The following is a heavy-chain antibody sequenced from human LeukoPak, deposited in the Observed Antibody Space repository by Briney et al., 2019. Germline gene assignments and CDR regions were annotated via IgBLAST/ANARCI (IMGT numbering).Heavy chain of an antibody. D-gene: IGHD1-26*01. Sequence: GNSLRLSCAASGFPFSGSGMHWVRQAPGKGLEWVAVISYDGSNKYYADSVKGRFTISRDNSKNTLYLQMNSLRAEDTAVYYCAKGLSGSYGYYFDYWGQGTLVTVSS. V-gene: IGHV3-30*18. CDR3: AKGLSGSYGYYFDY. CDR2: ISYDGSNK. CDR1: GFPFSGSG. J-gene: IGHJ4*02.